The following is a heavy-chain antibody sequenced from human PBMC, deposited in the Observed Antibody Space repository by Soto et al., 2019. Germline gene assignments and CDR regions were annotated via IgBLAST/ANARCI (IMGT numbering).Heavy chain of an antibody. V-gene: IGHV3-23*01. CDR1: GFTFSNYA. CDR2: ITSTGST. CDR3: AKADSFGSRSIGWANRFDS. J-gene: IGHJ4*02. Sequence: EVQLLESGVGLAQPGGSLRLTCAASGFTFSNYAMTWVRQSPGKGREWVSTITSTGSTFYGEAVKGRLTSSRDKSKSSLSLQMNSLGTEDTAVYYWAKADSFGSRSIGWANRFDSWGQGTLVTVSS. D-gene: IGHD5-18*01.